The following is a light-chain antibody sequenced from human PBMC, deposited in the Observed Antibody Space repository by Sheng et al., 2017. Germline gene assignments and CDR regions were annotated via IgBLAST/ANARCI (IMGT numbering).Light chain of an antibody. J-gene: IGLJ2*01. CDR1: NSNIGTGYD. CDR3: QSYDSSLSSVV. CDR2: SNN. V-gene: IGLV1-40*01. Sequence: QSVLTQPPSVSGAPGQRVTISCTGSNSNIGTGYDVNWYQQLPGSAPKLLIHSNNHRPSGVPARFSGSKSGTSGSLAIAGLQAEDEADYYCQSYDSSLSSVVFGGGTKLTVL.